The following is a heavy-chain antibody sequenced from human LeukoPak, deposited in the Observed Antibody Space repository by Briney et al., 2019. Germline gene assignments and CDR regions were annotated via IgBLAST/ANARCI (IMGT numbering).Heavy chain of an antibody. CDR2: IYYSGST. J-gene: IGHJ4*02. CDR3: ATIGSGSYYTDYYFDY. CDR1: GGSISSGGYY. V-gene: IGHV4-31*03. Sequence: PSETLSLTCTVSGGSISSGGYYWSWIRQHPGKGLEWIGYIYYSGSTYYNPSLKSRVTISVGTSKNQFSLKLSSVTAADTAVYYCATIGSGSYYTDYYFDYWGQGTLVTVSS. D-gene: IGHD3-10*01.